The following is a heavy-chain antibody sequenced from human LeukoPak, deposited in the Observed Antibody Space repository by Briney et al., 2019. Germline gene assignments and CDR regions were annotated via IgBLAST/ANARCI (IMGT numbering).Heavy chain of an antibody. J-gene: IGHJ4*02. D-gene: IGHD3-10*01. CDR2: IKQDGSEK. Sequence: GGSLILSCSASGFTFSSCAMHWVRQAPGEGREWVANIKQDGSEKYYVDSVKGRFTISRDNAKNSLYLQMNSLRAEDTAVYYCARHKGSTHFDYWGQGTLVTVSS. CDR3: ARHKGSTHFDY. V-gene: IGHV3-7*01. CDR1: GFTFSSCA.